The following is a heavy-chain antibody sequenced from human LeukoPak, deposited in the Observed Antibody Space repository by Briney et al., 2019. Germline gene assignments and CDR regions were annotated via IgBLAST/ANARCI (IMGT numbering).Heavy chain of an antibody. J-gene: IGHJ5*02. D-gene: IGHD1-7*01. CDR2: ISSDGSID. CDR1: GFTFSSYG. Sequence: PGTSLRLSCAASGFTFSSYGMHWVRQAPGKGLEWLAVISSDGSIDYYADSVRGRFTVSRDNSKNTLFLQVNSLRAEDTAVYYCTREGMGTTFSAWFDPWGQGTLVTVSS. CDR3: TREGMGTTFSAWFDP. V-gene: IGHV3-30*03.